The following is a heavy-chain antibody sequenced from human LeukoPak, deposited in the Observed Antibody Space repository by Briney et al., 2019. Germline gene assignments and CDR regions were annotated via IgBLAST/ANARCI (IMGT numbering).Heavy chain of an antibody. CDR1: GYSFTSYW. CDR2: IYPGDSET. Sequence: GESLKISCKGSGYSFTSYWIGWVRQMPGKGLEWMGIIYPGDSETRYSPSFQGQVTISADKSISTAYLQWSSLKASDTAVYYCARQHEFTNCCSVQFWGQGTLVTVSS. D-gene: IGHD2-8*01. CDR3: ARQHEFTNCCSVQF. J-gene: IGHJ4*02. V-gene: IGHV5-51*01.